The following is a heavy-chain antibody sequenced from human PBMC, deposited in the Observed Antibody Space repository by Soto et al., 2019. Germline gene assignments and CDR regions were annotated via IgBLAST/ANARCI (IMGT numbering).Heavy chain of an antibody. CDR2: INHSGST. CDR1: GGSFSGYY. J-gene: IGHJ4*02. CDR3: ARGLITGSQYSGGWYYFDY. Sequence: SETLSLTCAVYGGSFSGYYWNWIRQPPGKGLEWIGEINHSGSTNYNPSLKSRVTISVDTSKNQFSLKLSSVTAADTAVYYCARGLITGSQYSGGWYYFDYWGQGTLVTVSS. D-gene: IGHD1-26*01. V-gene: IGHV4-34*01.